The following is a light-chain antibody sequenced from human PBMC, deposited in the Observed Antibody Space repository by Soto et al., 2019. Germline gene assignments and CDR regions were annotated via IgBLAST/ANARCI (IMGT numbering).Light chain of an antibody. Sequence: QSALTQPASVSGSPGQSITISCTGTSSDVGGYNYVSWYQQHPGKAPKLMIYEGSNRPSGVSNRFSGFKSGNTASLTISGLQAEDEADYSCSSYTSSSTQVVFGGGTKLTVL. CDR2: EGS. CDR3: SSYTSSSTQVV. J-gene: IGLJ2*01. CDR1: SSDVGGYNY. V-gene: IGLV2-14*01.